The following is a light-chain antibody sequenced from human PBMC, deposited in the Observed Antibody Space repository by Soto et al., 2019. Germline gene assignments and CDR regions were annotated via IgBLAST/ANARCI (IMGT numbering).Light chain of an antibody. Sequence: EVVLPQSPATLSLSPGERATLSCRASQSVGIYLGWYQQKPGQAPRLLIYDASNRATGIPGRFSGSGSGTDFTLTISSLEPEDFAIYFCQQRSNWPPTFGQGTRLEIK. CDR1: QSVGIY. J-gene: IGKJ5*01. V-gene: IGKV3-11*01. CDR2: DAS. CDR3: QQRSNWPPT.